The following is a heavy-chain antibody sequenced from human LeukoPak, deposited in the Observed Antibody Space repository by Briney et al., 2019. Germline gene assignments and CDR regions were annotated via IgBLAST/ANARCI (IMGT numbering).Heavy chain of an antibody. Sequence: ASVKVSCKASGYTFTSYDINWVRQAPGQGLEWMGWMNPNSGNTGYAQKFQGRITMTRNTSISTAYMELSSLSSEDTAVYYCARGVVATTGIYYYYYMDVWGKGTTVTISS. CDR2: MNPNSGNT. J-gene: IGHJ6*03. D-gene: IGHD5-12*01. V-gene: IGHV1-8*02. CDR3: ARGVVATTGIYYYYYMDV. CDR1: GYTFTSYD.